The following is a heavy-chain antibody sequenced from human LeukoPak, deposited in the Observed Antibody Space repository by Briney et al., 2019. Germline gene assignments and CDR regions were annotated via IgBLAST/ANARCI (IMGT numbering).Heavy chain of an antibody. V-gene: IGHV4-59*01. CDR1: GGSISSYY. J-gene: IGHJ4*02. D-gene: IGHD2-2*01. CDR2: IYYSGST. CDR3: ATLEIVPAAMGY. Sequence: SETLSLTRTVSGGSISSYYWSWIRQPPGKGLEWIGYIYYSGSTNYNPSLKSRVTISVDTSKNQFSLKLSSVTAEDTAVYYCATLEIVPAAMGYWGQGTLVTVSS.